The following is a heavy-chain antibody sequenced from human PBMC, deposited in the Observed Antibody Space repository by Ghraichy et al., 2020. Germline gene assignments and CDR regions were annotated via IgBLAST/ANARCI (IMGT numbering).Heavy chain of an antibody. J-gene: IGHJ5*02. CDR1: GGSISSYSDY. V-gene: IGHV4-39*01. CDR3: ARNKTGNLSGWFHP. Sequence: SETLSLTCTVSGGSISSYSDYWGWLRQPPGKGPEWFGSIYNSVSTHDNPSLKSRVTISIDTSKDQFSLRLTSVTAADTAIYYCARNKTGNLSGWFHPWGQGWLVIVAS. D-gene: IGHD1-14*01. CDR2: IYNSVST.